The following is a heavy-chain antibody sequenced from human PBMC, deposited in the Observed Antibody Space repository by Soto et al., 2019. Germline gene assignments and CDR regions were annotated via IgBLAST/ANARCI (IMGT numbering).Heavy chain of an antibody. D-gene: IGHD3-3*01. CDR3: AEDESQDDFCSCHHYYFSSMDF. CDR1: GITFTRSA. V-gene: IGHV1-58*01. Sequence: ASVKVCCKAPGITFTRSAVQWMRQALGQPLEWIGRIVVGSGSTTYAQIVQERITITRDMSTSTVYMDLRSLRPEDTAMYYCAEDESQDDFCSCHHYYFSSMDFWGQRTTVTVSS. CDR2: IVVGSGST. J-gene: IGHJ6*02.